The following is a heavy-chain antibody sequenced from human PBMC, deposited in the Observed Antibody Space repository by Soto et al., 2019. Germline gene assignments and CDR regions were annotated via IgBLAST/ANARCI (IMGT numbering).Heavy chain of an antibody. CDR1: GGSISSYY. CDR2: IYYSGST. J-gene: IGHJ6*02. Sequence: QVQLQESGPGLVKPSETLSLTCTVSGGSISSYYWSWIRPPPGKGLEWIGSIYYSGSTNYNPSLKGRVTIAVVTSKNQFSLKLSSVTAADTDVYYCARESRAYYYGMDVWGQGTTVTVSS. CDR3: ARESRAYYYGMDV. V-gene: IGHV4-59*01.